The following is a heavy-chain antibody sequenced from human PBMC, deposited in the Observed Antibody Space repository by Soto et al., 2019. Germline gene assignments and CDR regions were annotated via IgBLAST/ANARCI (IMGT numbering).Heavy chain of an antibody. Sequence: QVQLVESGGGVVQPGRSLRLSCAASGFTFSSYGMHWVRQAPGKGLEWVAVISYDGSNKYYADSVKGRFTISRDNSKNTLYLQMNSLRAEDTAVYYCAKDPGYSSSWLNWFDPWGQGTLVTVSS. CDR1: GFTFSSYG. CDR3: AKDPGYSSSWLNWFDP. J-gene: IGHJ5*02. V-gene: IGHV3-30*18. D-gene: IGHD6-13*01. CDR2: ISYDGSNK.